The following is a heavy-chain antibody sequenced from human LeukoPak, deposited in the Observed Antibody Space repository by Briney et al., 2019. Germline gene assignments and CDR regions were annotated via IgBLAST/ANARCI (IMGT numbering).Heavy chain of an antibody. CDR2: TRNKANSYTT. Sequence: PGGSLRLSCAASGFTFSSYAMSWVRQAPGKGLEWVGRTRNKANSYTTEYAASVKGRFTIPRDDSKNSLYLQMNSLKTEDTAVYYCARGRSHDILTGYSRYYYYYGMDVWGQGTTVTVSS. CDR1: GFTFSSYA. D-gene: IGHD3-9*01. J-gene: IGHJ6*02. V-gene: IGHV3-72*01. CDR3: ARGRSHDILTGYSRYYYYYGMDV.